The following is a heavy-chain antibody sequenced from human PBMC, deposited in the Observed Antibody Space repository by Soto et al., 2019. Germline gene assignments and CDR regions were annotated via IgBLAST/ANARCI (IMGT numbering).Heavy chain of an antibody. Sequence: QVQLVQSGAEVKKPGASVKVSCKASGYTFTSYYMHWVRQAPGQGLEWMGIINPSGGSTSYAQKFQGRVTMTRDTSTSTVDMELSSLRSEDTAVYYCARDVAPYYDSSGTMGSGAFDIWGQGTMVTVAS. CDR2: INPSGGST. D-gene: IGHD3-22*01. J-gene: IGHJ3*02. CDR3: ARDVAPYYDSSGTMGSGAFDI. CDR1: GYTFTSYY. V-gene: IGHV1-46*01.